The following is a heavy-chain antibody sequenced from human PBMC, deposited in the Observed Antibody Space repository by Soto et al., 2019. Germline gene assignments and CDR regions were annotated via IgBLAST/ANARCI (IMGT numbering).Heavy chain of an antibody. CDR2: IYPGDSDT. V-gene: IGHV5-51*01. CDR3: AAVEITATLGVNWFDP. CDR1: GYNFAIYW. J-gene: IGHJ5*02. D-gene: IGHD1-7*01. Sequence: PGESLKISCKGSGYNFAIYWIGWVRQMPGKGLEWMGIIYPGDSDTRYSPSFQGHVTISADGSSSTAYLQWSSLKASDTAMYYCAAVEITATLGVNWFDPWGQGTLVTVSS.